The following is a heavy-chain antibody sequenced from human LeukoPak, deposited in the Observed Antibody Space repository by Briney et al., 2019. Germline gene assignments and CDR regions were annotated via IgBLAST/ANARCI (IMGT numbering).Heavy chain of an antibody. CDR2: INSDGSST. J-gene: IGHJ4*02. Sequence: GGSLRLSXAASGFTFSSYSMNWVRQAPGKGLVWVSRINSDGSSTSYADSVKGRFTISRDNAKNTLYLQMNSLRAEDTAVYYCRLTGTTGQYGFDYWGQGTLVTVSS. CDR3: RLTGTTGQYGFDY. CDR1: GFTFSSYS. D-gene: IGHD1-7*01. V-gene: IGHV3-74*01.